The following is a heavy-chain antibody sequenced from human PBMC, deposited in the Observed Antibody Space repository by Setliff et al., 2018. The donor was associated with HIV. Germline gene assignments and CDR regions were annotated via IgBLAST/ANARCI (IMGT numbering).Heavy chain of an antibody. D-gene: IGHD5-18*01. V-gene: IGHV1-18*01. CDR3: ARGRYNSRIDV. CDR1: GGTFRNYA. J-gene: IGHJ6*02. Sequence: ASVKVSCKASGGTFRNYALSWVRQAPGQGLEWMGWISTYSDETSSSQNLQGRLTMTTDTSTGTAYMELRSLTSDDTAVYYCARGRYNSRIDVWGQGTTVTVSS. CDR2: ISTYSDET.